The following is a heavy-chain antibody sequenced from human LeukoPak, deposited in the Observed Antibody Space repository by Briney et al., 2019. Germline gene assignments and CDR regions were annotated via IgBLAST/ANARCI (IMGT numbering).Heavy chain of an antibody. V-gene: IGHV3-48*04. Sequence: GRSLRLSCAASGFTFSSYGMHWVRQAPGKGLEWVSGIRGSGGSTYYADSVKGRFTTSRDNAKNSLYLQMNSLRAEDTAVYYCAELGITMIGGVWGKGTTVTISS. CDR3: AELGITMIGGV. J-gene: IGHJ6*04. CDR2: IRGSGGST. CDR1: GFTFSSYG. D-gene: IGHD3-10*02.